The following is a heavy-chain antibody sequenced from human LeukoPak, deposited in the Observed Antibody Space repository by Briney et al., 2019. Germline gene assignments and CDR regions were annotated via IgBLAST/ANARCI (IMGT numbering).Heavy chain of an antibody. J-gene: IGHJ4*02. CDR1: GXTFNTYA. Sequence: GKSLRLSCVASGXTFNTYAMHWVRQAPGKGLEWVAVISYDEITKYYGDSVKGRFTISRDNSQNTVDLQMNSLRAEDAAVYYCARSSRDSSGYFFDYWGQGSLVTVSS. CDR2: ISYDEITK. D-gene: IGHD3-22*01. CDR3: ARSSRDSSGYFFDY. V-gene: IGHV3-33*01.